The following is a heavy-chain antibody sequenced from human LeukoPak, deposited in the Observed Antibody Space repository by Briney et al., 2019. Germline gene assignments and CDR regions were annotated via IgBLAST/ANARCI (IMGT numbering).Heavy chain of an antibody. Sequence: PGGSLRLSCAASGFTFSNAWTSWVRQAPGKGLEWVGRIKSKTDGGTTDYAAPVKGRFTISRDDSKNTLYLQMNSLKTEDTAVYYCTTARSSSWDQKYYFDYWGQGTLVTVSS. J-gene: IGHJ4*02. CDR3: TTARSSSWDQKYYFDY. D-gene: IGHD6-13*01. CDR2: IKSKTDGGTT. V-gene: IGHV3-15*01. CDR1: GFTFSNAW.